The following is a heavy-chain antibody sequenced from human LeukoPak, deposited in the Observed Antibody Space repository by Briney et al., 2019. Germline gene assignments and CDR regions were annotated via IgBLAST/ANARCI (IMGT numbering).Heavy chain of an antibody. CDR3: ARVMGYGDYAGCDY. J-gene: IGHJ4*02. Sequence: GGSLRLSCAASGFTFDDYAMHWVRQAPGKGLEWVAFIRYDGSTKYYADSLKGRFTISRDNSKNTLYLQMDSLRAEDTAVYYCARVMGYGDYAGCDYWGQGTLVTVSS. V-gene: IGHV3-30*02. CDR1: GFTFDDYA. CDR2: IRYDGSTK. D-gene: IGHD4-17*01.